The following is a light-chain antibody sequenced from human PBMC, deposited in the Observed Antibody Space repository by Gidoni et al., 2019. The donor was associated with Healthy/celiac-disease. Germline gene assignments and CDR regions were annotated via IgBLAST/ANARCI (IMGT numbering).Light chain of an antibody. CDR2: GNN. CDR1: SSNIGAGYD. CDR3: QSYDSSLSGHVV. Sequence: QSVLTQPPSVSGAPGQRVTLSCTGSSSNIGAGYDVHWYQHLPGTAPQLLIYGNNNRPSGVPYRFSGSKSGTSASLAITGLQAEDEADYYCQSYDSSLSGHVVFGGGTKLTVL. J-gene: IGLJ2*01. V-gene: IGLV1-40*01.